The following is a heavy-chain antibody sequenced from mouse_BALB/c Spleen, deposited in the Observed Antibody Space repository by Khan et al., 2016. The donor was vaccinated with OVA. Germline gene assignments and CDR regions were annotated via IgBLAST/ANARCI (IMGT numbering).Heavy chain of an antibody. Sequence: EVELVESGPDLVKPGASVKISCKASGYSFTLYYMTWVKQSHGKSLEWIGRVNPNTGGSDYNPEFQGKAILTVDKSSNPAYLELHSLTSEDSAVYYCARGYDFVAYWGQGTLVTVSA. CDR1: GYSFTLYY. V-gene: IGHV1-26*01. CDR2: VNPNTGGS. CDR3: ARGYDFVAY. J-gene: IGHJ3*01. D-gene: IGHD2-14*01.